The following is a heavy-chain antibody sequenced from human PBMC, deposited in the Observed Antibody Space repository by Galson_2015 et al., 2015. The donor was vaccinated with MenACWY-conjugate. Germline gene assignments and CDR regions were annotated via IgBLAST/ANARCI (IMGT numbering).Heavy chain of an antibody. D-gene: IGHD3-10*01. J-gene: IGHJ4*02. CDR2: IKYDGSDK. CDR1: GFTFSRYW. V-gene: IGHV3-7*03. CDR3: ASLIPEYGSGGYYNDY. Sequence: SLRISCAASGFTFSRYWMIWVRQAPGKGLEWVANIKYDGSDKHYVDSAKGRFTISRDNAKNSLFLQMNSLRDEDTAVYYCASLIPEYGSGGYYNDYWGQGTLVTVSS.